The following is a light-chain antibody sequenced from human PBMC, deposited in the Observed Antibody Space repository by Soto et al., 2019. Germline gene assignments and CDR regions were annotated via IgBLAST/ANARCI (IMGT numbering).Light chain of an antibody. V-gene: IGLV6-57*04. Sequence: NFMLTQPHSVSESPGKTVTISCTRSSGSIGSNSVQWYQQRPGSAPTTVIYEDDQRPSGVPNRFAGSIDRSSNSASLTISGLQTEDEADYYCQSYDTHTVVFGGGTMVTVL. CDR3: QSYDTHTVV. CDR2: EDD. J-gene: IGLJ2*01. CDR1: SGSIGSNS.